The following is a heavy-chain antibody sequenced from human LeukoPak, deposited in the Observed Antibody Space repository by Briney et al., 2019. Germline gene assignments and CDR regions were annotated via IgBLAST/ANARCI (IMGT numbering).Heavy chain of an antibody. CDR2: IQSDSGDT. V-gene: IGHV1-2*02. Sequence: ASVKVSCKTTGYTFTGYHLHWVRQAPGQGLEWMAWIQSDSGDTNYAQKFQGRVTVTRDKFTRTSYIEVDRLSSDDTAVYYCARDLTGDLYTSFDYWGQGTLVTVSS. J-gene: IGHJ4*02. D-gene: IGHD3-16*02. CDR3: ARDLTGDLYTSFDY. CDR1: GYTFTGYH.